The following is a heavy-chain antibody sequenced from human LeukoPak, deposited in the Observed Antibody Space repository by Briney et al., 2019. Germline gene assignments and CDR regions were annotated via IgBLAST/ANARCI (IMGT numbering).Heavy chain of an antibody. CDR3: ASLVVPAAMGAYDAFDI. CDR2: ISSSSSYI. CDR1: GFTFSSYS. Sequence: GGSLRLSCAASGFTFSSYSMNWVRQAPGKGLEWVSSISSSSSYIYYADSVKGRFTTSRDNAKNSLYLQMNSLRAEDTAVYYCASLVVPAAMGAYDAFDIWGQGTMVTVSS. J-gene: IGHJ3*02. V-gene: IGHV3-21*01. D-gene: IGHD2-2*01.